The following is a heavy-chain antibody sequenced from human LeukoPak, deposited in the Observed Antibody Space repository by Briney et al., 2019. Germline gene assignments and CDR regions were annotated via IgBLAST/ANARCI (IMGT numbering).Heavy chain of an antibody. CDR3: ARGSYDYVWGSYRYSTPFDY. V-gene: IGHV4-59*01. J-gene: IGHJ4*02. D-gene: IGHD3-16*02. CDR2: IYYSGST. CDR1: GGSISSYY. Sequence: SETLSLTCTVSGGSISSYYWSWIRQPPGKGLEWIGYIYYSGSTNYNPSLKSRVTISVDTSKNQFSLKLSSVTAADTAVYYCARGSYDYVWGSYRYSTPFDYWGQGTLVTVSS.